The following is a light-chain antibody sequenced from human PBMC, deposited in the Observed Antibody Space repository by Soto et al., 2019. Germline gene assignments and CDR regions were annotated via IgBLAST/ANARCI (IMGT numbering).Light chain of an antibody. CDR1: QGIKNW. CDR2: TGS. Sequence: DIQMTQSPSSLSASVGDRVTITCRASQGIKNWLAWYQQKPGKAPNLLIYTGSSLQSGVPPRFSGSGSGTDFTLTISSLQPDDFATYYCQQYNTYYSFGQGTKVDIK. CDR3: QQYNTYYS. V-gene: IGKV1D-16*01. J-gene: IGKJ2*03.